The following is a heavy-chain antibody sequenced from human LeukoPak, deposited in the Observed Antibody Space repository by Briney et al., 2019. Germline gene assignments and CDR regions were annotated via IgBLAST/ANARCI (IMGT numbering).Heavy chain of an antibody. D-gene: IGHD1-1*01. CDR2: ISAYNGNT. CDR1: GYTFTGYY. Sequence: ASVKVSCKASGYTFTGYYMHWVRQAPGQGLEWMGWISAYNGNTNYAQKLQGRVTMTTDTSTSTAYMELRSLRSDDTAVYYCASVNWNDGGYFDYWGQGTLVTVSS. J-gene: IGHJ4*02. CDR3: ASVNWNDGGYFDY. V-gene: IGHV1-18*04.